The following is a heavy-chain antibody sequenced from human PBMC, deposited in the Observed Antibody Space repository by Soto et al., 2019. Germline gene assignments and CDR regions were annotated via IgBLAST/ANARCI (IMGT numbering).Heavy chain of an antibody. CDR3: AKCVPVDTAMKFYYYYGMDV. CDR1: GFTFSSYG. V-gene: IGHV3-30*18. D-gene: IGHD5-18*01. Sequence: QVQLVESGGGVVQPGRPLRLSCAASGFTFSSYGMHWVRQAPGKGLEWVAVISYDGSNKYYADSVKGRFTISRDNSKNTLYLQMNSLRAEDTAVYYCAKCVPVDTAMKFYYYYGMDVWGQGTTVTVSS. J-gene: IGHJ6*02. CDR2: ISYDGSNK.